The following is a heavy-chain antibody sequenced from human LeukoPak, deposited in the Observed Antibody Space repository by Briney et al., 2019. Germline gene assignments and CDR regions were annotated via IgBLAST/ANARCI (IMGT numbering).Heavy chain of an antibody. V-gene: IGHV1-2*06. CDR2: INPNSGGT. CDR3: ANLCLYYYDSSGYCFDY. J-gene: IGHJ4*02. CDR1: GYTFTGYY. Sequence: ASVKVSCKASGYTFTGYYMHWVPQAPGQGLEWMGRINPNSGGTNYAQKFQGRVTMTRDTSISTAYMDLSRLRSDDTAVYYCANLCLYYYDSSGYCFDYWGQGTLVTVSS. D-gene: IGHD3-22*01.